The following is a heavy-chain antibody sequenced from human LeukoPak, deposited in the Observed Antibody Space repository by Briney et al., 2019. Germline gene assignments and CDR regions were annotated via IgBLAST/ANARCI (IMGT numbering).Heavy chain of an antibody. J-gene: IGHJ3*02. V-gene: IGHV1-69*01. D-gene: IGHD5-24*01. CDR2: IIPIFGTA. Sequence: AVTVSYKPSGGSFSNYAINWVRQAPGQGLEWMGGIIPIFGTANYDPKFQGRVTITADASTSTVYMELSSLTSEDTAVYSCARAGWLHLRGAFDIWGQGTMVTVSS. CDR3: ARAGWLHLRGAFDI. CDR1: GGSFSNYA.